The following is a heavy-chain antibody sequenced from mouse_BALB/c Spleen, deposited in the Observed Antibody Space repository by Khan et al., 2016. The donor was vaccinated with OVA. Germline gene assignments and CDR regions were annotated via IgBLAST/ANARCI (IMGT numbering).Heavy chain of an antibody. Sequence: EVELVESGGGLVQPGGSLRLSCATAGFTFTDYYMSWVRQPPGKALEWLGFIRNTANGSTTEYSASVKGRFTISRDNSQSILYLHMNTLKTEDSATYHCARAYYCSSSLAYWGQGTTLTVSS. CDR1: GFTFTDYY. CDR3: ARAYYCSSSLAY. CDR2: IRNTANGSTT. V-gene: IGHV7-3*02. J-gene: IGHJ2*01. D-gene: IGHD1-1*01.